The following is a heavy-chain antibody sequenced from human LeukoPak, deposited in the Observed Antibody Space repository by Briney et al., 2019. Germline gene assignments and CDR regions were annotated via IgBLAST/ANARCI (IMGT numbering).Heavy chain of an antibody. CDR3: ARNSNYGFEGLLGYYYGMDV. V-gene: IGHV1-46*01. Sequence: GASVKVSCKASGYTFTSNYMHWVRQAPGQGLEWMGVIAPSSGTTSYAQKFQGRVTITADKSTSTAYMELSSLRSEDTAVYYCARNSNYGFEGLLGYYYGMDVWGQGTTVTVSS. CDR1: GYTFTSNY. D-gene: IGHD3-10*01. J-gene: IGHJ6*02. CDR2: IAPSSGTT.